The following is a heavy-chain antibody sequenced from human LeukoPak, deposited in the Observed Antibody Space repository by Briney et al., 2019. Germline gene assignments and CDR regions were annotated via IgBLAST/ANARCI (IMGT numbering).Heavy chain of an antibody. Sequence: ASVKVSCKASGYTFTSYDINWVRQATGQGLEWMGWMNPNSGNTGYAQKLQGRVTMTRNTSISTAYMELSSLRSEDTAVYYCARVPSIVVVPAAILGYYYYYGMDVWGQGTTVTVSS. D-gene: IGHD2-2*01. CDR3: ARVPSIVVVPAAILGYYYYYGMDV. CDR2: MNPNSGNT. V-gene: IGHV1-8*01. J-gene: IGHJ6*02. CDR1: GYTFTSYD.